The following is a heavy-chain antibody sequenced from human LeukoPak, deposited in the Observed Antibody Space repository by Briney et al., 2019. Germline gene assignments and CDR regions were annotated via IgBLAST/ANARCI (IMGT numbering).Heavy chain of an antibody. J-gene: IGHJ5*02. D-gene: IGHD2-21*02. V-gene: IGHV3-23*01. Sequence: GGSLRLSCAASGFTFSNSAMSWVRQAPGKGLEWVSVISGSVASTYYADSVKGRFTVSRDNSKNTLYLQMNSLRAEDTAVYYCARDPTPGGDGWFDPWGQGTLVTVSS. CDR1: GFTFSNSA. CDR3: ARDPTPGGDGWFDP. CDR2: ISGSVAST.